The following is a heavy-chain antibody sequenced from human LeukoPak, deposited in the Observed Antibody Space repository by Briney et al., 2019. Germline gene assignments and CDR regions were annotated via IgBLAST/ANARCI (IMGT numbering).Heavy chain of an antibody. V-gene: IGHV3-30-3*02. D-gene: IGHD3/OR15-3a*01. J-gene: IGHJ4*02. Sequence: GGSLRLSCAGSGFPFSSYTLHWVRQAPGKGLEWLAGTSYDETSKNYADSVKGRFTISRDNTKNTVFLQVNTLRVEDTAVYYCAASQYFEFWSGRDYWGQGTLVSVSS. CDR3: AASQYFEFWSGRDY. CDR1: GFPFSSYT. CDR2: TSYDETSK.